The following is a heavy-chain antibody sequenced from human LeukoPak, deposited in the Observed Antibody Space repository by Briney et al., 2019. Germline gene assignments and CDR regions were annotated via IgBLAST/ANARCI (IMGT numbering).Heavy chain of an antibody. V-gene: IGHV1-8*03. D-gene: IGHD5-18*01. CDR1: GYTFTSYD. CDR2: MNPNSGNT. Sequence: ASVKVSCKASGYTFTSYDINLVRQATGQGLEWMGWMNPNSGNTGYAQKFQGRVTITRNTSISTAYMELSSLRSEDTAVYYCATESGYSYGFDYWGQGTLVTVSS. CDR3: ATESGYSYGFDY. J-gene: IGHJ4*02.